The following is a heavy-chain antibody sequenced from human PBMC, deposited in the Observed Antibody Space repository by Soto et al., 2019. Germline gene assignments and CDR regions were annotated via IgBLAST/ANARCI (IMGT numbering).Heavy chain of an antibody. D-gene: IGHD3-22*01. V-gene: IGHV1-18*01. CDR2: ISAYNGNT. Sequence: ASVKVSCKASGYTFTSYAMHWVRQAPGQRLEWMGWISAYNGNTNYAQKLQGRVTMTTDTSTSTAYMELRSLRSDDTAVYYCARGYYYDSSGYEDDAFDIWGQGTMVTVSS. CDR1: GYTFTSYA. J-gene: IGHJ3*02. CDR3: ARGYYYDSSGYEDDAFDI.